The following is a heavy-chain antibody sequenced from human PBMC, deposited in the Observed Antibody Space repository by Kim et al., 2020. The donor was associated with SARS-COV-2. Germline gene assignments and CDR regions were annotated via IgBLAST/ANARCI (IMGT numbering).Heavy chain of an antibody. V-gene: IGHV3-23*01. CDR3: AKETEWLPLRGFDS. CDR2: LTGSGGTT. D-gene: IGHD3-3*01. CDR1: GFTFKIYG. J-gene: IGHJ4*02. Sequence: GGSLRLSCAVSGFTFKIYGMGWVRQAPGKGLEWVSSLTGSGGTTYYADSVKGRFTISRDNSKNALYLHMNRLRAEDTAVYYCAKETEWLPLRGFDSWGQGNLVTVSS.